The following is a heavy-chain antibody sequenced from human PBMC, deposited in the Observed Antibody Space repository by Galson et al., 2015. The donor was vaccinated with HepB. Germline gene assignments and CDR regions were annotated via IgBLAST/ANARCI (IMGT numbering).Heavy chain of an antibody. CDR3: ARGPGITGTTGWFDP. D-gene: IGHD1-14*01. Sequence: SVKVSCKASGYTFTSYGISWVRQAPGQGLEWMGWISAYNGNTNYAQKLQGRVTMTTDTSTSTAYMELSSLRSEDTAVYYCARGPGITGTTGWFDPWGQGTLVTVSS. J-gene: IGHJ5*02. V-gene: IGHV1-18*01. CDR2: ISAYNGNT. CDR1: GYTFTSYG.